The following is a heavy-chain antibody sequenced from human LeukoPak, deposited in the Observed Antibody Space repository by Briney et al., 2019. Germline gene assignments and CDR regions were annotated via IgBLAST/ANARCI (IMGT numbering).Heavy chain of an antibody. Sequence: ASVKVSCKASGGTFSSYAISWVRQAPGQGLEWMGRINPNSGGTNYAQKFQGGVTMTRDTSISTAYMELSRLRSDDTAVYYCAGAPYYDFWSGHNWFDPWGQGTLVTVSS. CDR2: INPNSGGT. CDR1: GGTFSSYA. CDR3: AGAPYYDFWSGHNWFDP. V-gene: IGHV1-2*06. J-gene: IGHJ5*02. D-gene: IGHD3-3*01.